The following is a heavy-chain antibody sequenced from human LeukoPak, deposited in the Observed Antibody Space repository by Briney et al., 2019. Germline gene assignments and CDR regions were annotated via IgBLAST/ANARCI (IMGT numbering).Heavy chain of an antibody. J-gene: IGHJ5*02. CDR2: IIPIFSTA. Sequence: GSSVKVSFKASGGTFSSYAISWVRQAPGQGLEWMGGIIPIFSTANYAQKFQGRVTITADESTSTAYMELSSLRPEDTAVYYCAYCGGVCYSDIWFDPWGQGTLVTVSS. V-gene: IGHV1-69*01. CDR3: AYCGGVCYSDIWFDP. D-gene: IGHD2-21*02. CDR1: GGTFSSYA.